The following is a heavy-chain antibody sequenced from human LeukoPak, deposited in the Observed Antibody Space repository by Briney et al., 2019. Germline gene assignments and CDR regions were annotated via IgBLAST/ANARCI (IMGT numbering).Heavy chain of an antibody. J-gene: IGHJ1*01. D-gene: IGHD3-22*01. CDR1: GGSFSGYY. CDR3: ASHSSGYYLPQH. CDR2: INHSGST. Sequence: SGTLSLTCAVYGGSFSGYYWSWIRQPPGKELEWIGEINHSGSTNYNPSLKSRVTISVDTSKNQFSLKLSSVTAADTAVYYCASHSSGYYLPQHWGQGTLVTVSS. V-gene: IGHV4-34*01.